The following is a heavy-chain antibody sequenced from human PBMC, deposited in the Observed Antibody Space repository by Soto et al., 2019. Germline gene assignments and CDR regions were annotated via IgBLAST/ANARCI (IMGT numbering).Heavy chain of an antibody. CDR3: ASGGHVVVVTAALDY. CDR1: GDTFTEYY. Sequence: QVQLMQSGAEVKKPGASVKVSCKASGDTFTEYYIHWVRQAPGQGLEWMGTVNPSGGHTTYAQHFLGRVTMTRYPSPLTLYMQVTILTSEDTAVYYCASGGHVVVVTAALDYWGQGTLVTVSS. V-gene: IGHV1-46*01. D-gene: IGHD2-21*02. J-gene: IGHJ4*02. CDR2: VNPSGGHT.